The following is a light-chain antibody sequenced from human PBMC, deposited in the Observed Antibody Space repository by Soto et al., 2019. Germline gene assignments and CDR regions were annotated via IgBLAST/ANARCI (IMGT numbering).Light chain of an antibody. J-gene: IGLJ2*01. CDR3: SSYTSSSTSVV. CDR2: DVS. CDR1: SSDVGGYNY. V-gene: IGLV2-14*01. Sequence: ALTQPASVSGSPGQSITISCTGTSSDVGGYNYVSWYQQHPGKAPKLMIYDVSNRPSGVSNRFSGSKSGNTASLTISGLQAEDEADYHCSSYTSSSTSVVFGGGTKVTVL.